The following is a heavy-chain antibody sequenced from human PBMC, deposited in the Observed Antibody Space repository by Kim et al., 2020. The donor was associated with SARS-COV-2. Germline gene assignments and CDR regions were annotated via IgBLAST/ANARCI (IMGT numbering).Heavy chain of an antibody. Sequence: SETLSLTCTVSGGSISSSSYYWGWIRQPPGKGLEWIGSIYYSGSTYYNPSLKSRVTISVDTSKNQFSLKLSSVTAADTAVYYCARRENDILTGSIFDYWG. CDR1: GGSISSSSYY. J-gene: IGHJ4*01. D-gene: IGHD3-9*01. CDR3: ARRENDILTGSIFDY. V-gene: IGHV4-39*01. CDR2: IYYSGST.